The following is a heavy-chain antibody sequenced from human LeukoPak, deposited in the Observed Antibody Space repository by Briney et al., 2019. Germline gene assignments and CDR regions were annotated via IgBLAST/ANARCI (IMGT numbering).Heavy chain of an antibody. Sequence: PSETLSLTCTVSGGSISSYYWSWIRQPPGKGLEWIGYIFYSGSTNYNPSLESRVTISLDTSKNQFSLKLNSVTAADAAVYYCARTGYYGSGSSYYYGMDVWGQGTTVTVSS. J-gene: IGHJ6*02. CDR2: IFYSGST. CDR3: ARTGYYGSGSSYYYGMDV. CDR1: GGSISSYY. D-gene: IGHD3-10*01. V-gene: IGHV4-59*08.